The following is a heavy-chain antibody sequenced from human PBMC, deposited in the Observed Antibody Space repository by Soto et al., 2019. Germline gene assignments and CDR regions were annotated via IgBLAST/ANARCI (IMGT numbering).Heavy chain of an antibody. Sequence: EVQLLESGGGLVQPGGSLRLSCAASGFTFSSYAMSWVRQAPGKGLEWVSAISGSGGSTYYADSVKGRFTISRDNSKNTLYLQMNSLRAEDTAVYYCARPSSAFTHTKLTAFDPWGQGTLVTVSS. CDR1: GFTFSSYA. J-gene: IGHJ5*02. CDR3: ARPSSAFTHTKLTAFDP. V-gene: IGHV3-23*01. D-gene: IGHD6-6*01. CDR2: ISGSGGST.